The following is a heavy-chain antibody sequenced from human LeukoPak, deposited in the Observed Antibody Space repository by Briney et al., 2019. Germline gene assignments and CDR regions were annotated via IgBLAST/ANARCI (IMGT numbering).Heavy chain of an antibody. CDR1: GGSISSGGYS. CDR3: ARGLRNYYYYYGMDV. V-gene: IGHV4-30-2*01. J-gene: IGHJ6*02. Sequence: SETLSLTCAVSGGSISSGGYSWSWIRQPPGKGLEWIGYIYHSGSTYYNPSLKSRVTISVDRSKNQFSLKLSSVTAADTAVYYCARGLRNYYYYYGMDVWGQGTTVTVSS. CDR2: IYHSGST.